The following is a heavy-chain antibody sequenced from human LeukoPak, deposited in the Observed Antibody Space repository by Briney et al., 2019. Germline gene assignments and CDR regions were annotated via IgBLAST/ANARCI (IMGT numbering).Heavy chain of an antibody. J-gene: IGHJ6*03. V-gene: IGHV3-7*01. Sequence: GGSLRLSCAASGFTFSSYWMSWVRQAPGKGLEWVANIKQDGSEKYYVDSVKGRFTISRDNAKNSLYLQMNSLRAEDTAVYYRARLDFWSGYPSYYYYYYMDVWGKGTTVTVSS. D-gene: IGHD3-3*01. CDR3: ARLDFWSGYPSYYYYYYMDV. CDR2: IKQDGSEK. CDR1: GFTFSSYW.